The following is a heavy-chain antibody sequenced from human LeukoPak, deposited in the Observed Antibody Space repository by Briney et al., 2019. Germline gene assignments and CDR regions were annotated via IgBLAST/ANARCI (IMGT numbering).Heavy chain of an antibody. Sequence: GGSLRLSCAASGFTFNNYWMIWVRQAPGKGLEWVSSISSSSSYIYYADSVKGRFTISRDNAKNSLYLQMNSLRAEDTAVYYCARVPPGYWGQGTLVTVSS. V-gene: IGHV3-21*01. CDR3: ARVPPGY. J-gene: IGHJ4*02. CDR2: ISSSSSYI. CDR1: GFTFNNYW.